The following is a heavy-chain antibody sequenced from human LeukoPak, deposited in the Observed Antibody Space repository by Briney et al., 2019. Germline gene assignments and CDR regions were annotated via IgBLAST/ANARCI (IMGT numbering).Heavy chain of an antibody. D-gene: IGHD3-10*01. CDR1: GGSISSGEYS. CDR2: FYQTGST. V-gene: IGHV4-30-2*01. J-gene: IGHJ4*02. CDR3: ARVDMVRGITAFDY. Sequence: SETLSLTCAVSGGSISSGEYSWSWLRQPPGKGLEWIGNFYQTGSTYYNTSLTSRVTMSVDRSKNQFSLRLTSVTAADTAVYYCARVDMVRGITAFDYWGRGTPVTVSS.